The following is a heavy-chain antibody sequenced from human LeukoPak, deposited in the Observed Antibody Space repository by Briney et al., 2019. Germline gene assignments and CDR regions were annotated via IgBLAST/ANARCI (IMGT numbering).Heavy chain of an antibody. V-gene: IGHV3-30*03. D-gene: IGHD1-26*01. CDR2: ISYDGSNK. CDR3: GPHGATVY. Sequence: PGGFLRLSCAASGFTFSSYGMHWVRQAPGKGLEWVAVISYDGSNKYYADPVKGRFTISRDNSKNTLYLQMNSLRAEDTAVYYCGPHGATVYWGQGTLVTVSS. J-gene: IGHJ4*02. CDR1: GFTFSSYG.